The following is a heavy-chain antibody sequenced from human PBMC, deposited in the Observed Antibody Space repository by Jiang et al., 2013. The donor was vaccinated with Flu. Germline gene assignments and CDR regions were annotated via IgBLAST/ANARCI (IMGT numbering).Heavy chain of an antibody. CDR3: VRPAVAGIMGFDY. V-gene: IGHV4-30-2*03. Sequence: GLEWIGSIYYSGGTYYNPSLESRLTISVDTSKNQFSLNLSSVTAADTAVYYCVRPAVAGIMGFDYWGQGTLVTVSS. CDR2: IYYSGGT. J-gene: IGHJ4*02. D-gene: IGHD6-19*01.